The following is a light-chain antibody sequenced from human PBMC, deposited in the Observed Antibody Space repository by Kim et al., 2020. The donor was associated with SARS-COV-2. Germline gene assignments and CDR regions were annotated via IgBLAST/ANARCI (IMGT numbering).Light chain of an antibody. CDR3: QQYGSSPGT. CDR1: QSVSNNF. Sequence: EIVLTQSPGTLSLSPGERVTLSCRASQSVSNNFLAWYQQKPGQAPRLLFYGASSRATGISDRFSGSGSATDFTLTISRLEPEDFAVYFCQQYGSSPGTFGQGTKVDIK. J-gene: IGKJ1*01. CDR2: GAS. V-gene: IGKV3-20*01.